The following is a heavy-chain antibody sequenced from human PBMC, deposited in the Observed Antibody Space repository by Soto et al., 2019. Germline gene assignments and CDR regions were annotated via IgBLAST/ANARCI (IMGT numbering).Heavy chain of an antibody. V-gene: IGHV3-15*01. CDR2: IKSKTDGGAT. CDR3: TTHPHSTGTKY. J-gene: IGHJ4*02. CDR1: GFSFSDAW. Sequence: PGGSLRLSCAASGFSFSDAWMTWVRQTPGAGLEWVGRIKSKTDGGATDYAAPVKGRFTISRDASKTTLFLQMNSLKTEDTAVYYCTTHPHSTGTKYWGQGTLVTVSS. D-gene: IGHD1-1*01.